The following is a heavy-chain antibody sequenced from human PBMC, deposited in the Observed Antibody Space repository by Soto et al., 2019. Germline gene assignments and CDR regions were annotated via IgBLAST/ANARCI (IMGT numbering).Heavy chain of an antibody. CDR3: ARDQHEGNWFDP. Sequence: QLQLQESGSGLVRPSQTLSLTCAVSGGSISSGGYSWNWIRQPPGKGLAWIGYIYHSGSTLYNPSLKRRVTISVYKSKNPSSLQLSSVTAADTAVYYCARDQHEGNWFDPWGQGTLVTVSS. J-gene: IGHJ5*02. CDR2: IYHSGST. CDR1: GGSISSGGYS. V-gene: IGHV4-30-2*01.